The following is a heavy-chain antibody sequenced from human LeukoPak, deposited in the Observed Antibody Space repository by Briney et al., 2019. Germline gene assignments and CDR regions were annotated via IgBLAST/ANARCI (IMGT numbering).Heavy chain of an antibody. CDR3: AKDRAMVRGVYDY. CDR1: GFTFSSYA. D-gene: IGHD3-10*01. J-gene: IGHJ4*02. CDR2: ISGSGGST. V-gene: IGHV3-23*01. Sequence: GGSLRLSCAASGFTFSSYAMSWVRQAPGKGLEWVSAISGSGGSTYYADSVKGRLTISRDNSKNTLYLQMNSLRAEDTAVYYCAKDRAMVRGVYDYWGQGTLVTVSS.